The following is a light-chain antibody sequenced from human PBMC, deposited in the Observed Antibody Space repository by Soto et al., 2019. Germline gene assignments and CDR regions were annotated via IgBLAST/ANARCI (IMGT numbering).Light chain of an antibody. CDR3: QQTNRSPRT. J-gene: IGKJ1*01. V-gene: IGKV1-39*01. CDR1: QSISSY. CDR2: AAS. Sequence: DIQMTQSPSSLSASVGDRVTITCRASQSISSYLNWYQQKPGKAPKLLIYAASSLHSGVPTRFSGSGHGTDFYIRMSSLHPEDFAAYFCQQTNRSPRTFGQGTKVDSK.